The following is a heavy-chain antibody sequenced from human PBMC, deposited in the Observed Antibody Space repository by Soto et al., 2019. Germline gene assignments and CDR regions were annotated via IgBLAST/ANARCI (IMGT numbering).Heavy chain of an antibody. CDR3: AREDSGGLDY. J-gene: IGHJ4*02. Sequence: QVQLVQSGVEVKKPGASVKVSCKASGYTFSKYGIIWVRQAPGQGLEWMGWFSSYRGDARYAQNLQGRVTMTTDTSTSTAYMELWSRRSDDTAVYYCAREDSGGLDYWGQGTLVTVSS. CDR1: GYTFSKYG. D-gene: IGHD1-26*01. CDR2: FSSYRGDA. V-gene: IGHV1-18*01.